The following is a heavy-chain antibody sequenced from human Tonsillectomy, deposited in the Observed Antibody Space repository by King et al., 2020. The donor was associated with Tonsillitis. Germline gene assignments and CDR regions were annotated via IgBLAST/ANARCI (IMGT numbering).Heavy chain of an antibody. V-gene: IGHV2-5*02. J-gene: IGHJ4*02. CDR2: IYWDADK. Sequence: TLKESGPTLVKPTQTLTLTCTFSGFSLSTSGAAVGWIRQPPGKALEWLALIYWDADKRYSPSLKTRLTITKDTSTNQVVLTMTNMDPVDTATYYCASYGSGTYSTYFDYWGLGTLVTVSS. CDR1: GFSLSTSGAA. D-gene: IGHD3-10*01. CDR3: ASYGSGTYSTYFDY.